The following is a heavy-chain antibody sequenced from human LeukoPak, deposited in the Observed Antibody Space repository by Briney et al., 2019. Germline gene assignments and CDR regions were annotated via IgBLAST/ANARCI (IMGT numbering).Heavy chain of an antibody. V-gene: IGHV3-23*01. Sequence: GGSLRLSCAASGFTFSNYTMSWVRQAPGKGLEWVSGISGSGGKTFYADSVKGRFTISRDNSKNTLYLLMKSLRAEVTAVYYCAKSDHDSSGYFDYWGQGTLVTVSS. CDR3: AKSDHDSSGYFDY. CDR2: ISGSGGKT. J-gene: IGHJ4*02. D-gene: IGHD3-22*01. CDR1: GFTFSNYT.